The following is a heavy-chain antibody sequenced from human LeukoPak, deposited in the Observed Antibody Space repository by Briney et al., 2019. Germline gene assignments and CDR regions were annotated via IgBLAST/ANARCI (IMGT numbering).Heavy chain of an antibody. Sequence: GGSLRLSCAASGFTFSRHGMHWVRQAPGKGLVWITFIAFDGGNKWYADSVKGRFTISRDNYMDTLYLQTNSLRVEDTAVYYCARWTGSEDAGSLDLWGRGTLVSVSS. J-gene: IGHJ2*01. CDR1: GFTFSRHG. CDR3: ARWTGSEDAGSLDL. V-gene: IGHV3-33*05. CDR2: IAFDGGNK. D-gene: IGHD3-10*01.